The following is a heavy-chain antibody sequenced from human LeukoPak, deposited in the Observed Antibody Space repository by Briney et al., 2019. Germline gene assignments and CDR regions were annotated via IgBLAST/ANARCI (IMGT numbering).Heavy chain of an antibody. V-gene: IGHV3-21*01. CDR2: ISSSSSYI. Sequence: GGSLRLSCAASGFTFSSYSMNWVRQAPGKGLEWVSSISSSSSYIYYADSVKGRFTISRDNAKNSLYLQMNSLRAEDTAVYYCAKDRLNTVTTVRRTAWGQGTLVTVSS. CDR1: GFTFSSYS. D-gene: IGHD4-17*01. CDR3: AKDRLNTVTTVRRTA. J-gene: IGHJ4*02.